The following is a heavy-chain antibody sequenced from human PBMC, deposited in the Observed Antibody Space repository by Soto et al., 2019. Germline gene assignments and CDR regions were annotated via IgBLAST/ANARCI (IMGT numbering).Heavy chain of an antibody. CDR1: GFSLSTSGVG. D-gene: IGHD6-6*01. V-gene: IGHV2-5*02. CDR2: IYWDDAK. Sequence: QITLKESGPTLVKPTQTLTLTCTFSGFSLSTSGVGVGWIRQPPGKALEWLALIYWDDAKRYSPSLKSRLTIARDTSKNQVVLTMTNMGPVATATYYCAHSTSSSTGYGMDVWGQGTTLTVSS. J-gene: IGHJ6*02. CDR3: AHSTSSSTGYGMDV.